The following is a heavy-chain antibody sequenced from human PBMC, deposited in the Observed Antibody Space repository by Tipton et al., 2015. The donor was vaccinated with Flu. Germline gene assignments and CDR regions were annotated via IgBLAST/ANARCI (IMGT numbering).Heavy chain of an antibody. CDR1: GDSMTSSCYY. J-gene: IGHJ4*02. V-gene: IGHV4-39*07. CDR2: IFHSGST. CDR3: ARGSGSGTFVIFDY. D-gene: IGHD3-10*01. Sequence: TLSLTCSVSGDSMTSSCYYWGWIRQPPGKGLEWIGSIFHSGSTYYNPSLKSRVTISVDTSKNQFSLKLISVTAADTAVYYCARGSGSGTFVIFDYWGQGTLVAVSS.